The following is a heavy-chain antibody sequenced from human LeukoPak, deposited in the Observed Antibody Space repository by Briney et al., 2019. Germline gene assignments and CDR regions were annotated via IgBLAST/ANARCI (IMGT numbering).Heavy chain of an antibody. CDR2: INPNSGGT. J-gene: IGHJ6*03. D-gene: IGHD1-26*01. Sequence: AASVKVSCKASGYTFTGYYMHWVRQAPGQGLEWMGRINPNSGGTNYAQKFQGRVTMTRDTSISTAYMELSRLRSDDTAVYYCARGATPYYYYMDVWGKGTTVTVSS. V-gene: IGHV1-2*06. CDR1: GYTFTGYY. CDR3: ARGATPYYYYMDV.